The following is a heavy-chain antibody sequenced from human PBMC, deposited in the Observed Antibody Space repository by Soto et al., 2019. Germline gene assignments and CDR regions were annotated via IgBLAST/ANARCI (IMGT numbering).Heavy chain of an antibody. J-gene: IGHJ4*02. CDR2: ITPFNGDT. D-gene: IGHD2-15*01. Sequence: QVQLVQSGSEVKKPGASVKVSCKASGYTFSSNSIHWVRQAPGQGLEWMGWITPFNGDTSYTQKFQGRGTMTTDTSTSTVFMELRSLRFDDTAVYYCARVRVVVGATIDSGGQGTLVTVSS. V-gene: IGHV1-18*04. CDR1: GYTFSSNS. CDR3: ARVRVVVGATIDS.